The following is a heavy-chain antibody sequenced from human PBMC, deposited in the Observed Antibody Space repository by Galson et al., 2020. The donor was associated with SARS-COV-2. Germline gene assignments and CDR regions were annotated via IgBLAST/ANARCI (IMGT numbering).Heavy chain of an antibody. CDR2: IWYDGSNK. CDR1: GFTFSSYG. CDR3: ASEVPGSGYDSGGDFDY. D-gene: IGHD5-12*01. V-gene: IGHV3-33*01. J-gene: IGHJ4*02. Sequence: GESLKISCAASGFTFSSYGMHWVRQAPGKGLEWVAVIWYDGSNKYYADSVKGRFTISRDNSKNTLYLQMNSLRAEDTAVYYCASEVPGSGYDSGGDFDYWGQGTLVTVSS.